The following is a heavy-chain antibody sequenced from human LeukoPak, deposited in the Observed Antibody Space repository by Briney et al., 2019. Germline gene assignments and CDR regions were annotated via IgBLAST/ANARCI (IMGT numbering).Heavy chain of an antibody. CDR1: GYSFTSYW. J-gene: IGHJ3*02. CDR2: IYPGDSDT. D-gene: IGHD3-9*01. Sequence: GESLKISCKGSGYSFTSYWIGWVRQMPGKGLEWMGIIYPGDSDTRYSPSFQGQVTISAVKSISTAYLQWSSLKASDTAMYYCARPQHVRRYFDWLPLDAFDIWGQGTMVTVSS. V-gene: IGHV5-51*01. CDR3: ARPQHVRRYFDWLPLDAFDI.